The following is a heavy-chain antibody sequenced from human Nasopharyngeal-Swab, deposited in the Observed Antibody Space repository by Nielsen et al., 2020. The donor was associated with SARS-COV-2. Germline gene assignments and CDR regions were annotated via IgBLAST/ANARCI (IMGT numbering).Heavy chain of an antibody. CDR3: AGESAVSARRRWFDP. V-gene: IGHV4-4*07. CDR2: IYTSGST. Sequence: SETLSLTCTVSGGSISSYYWSWIRQPAGKGLEWIGRIYTSGSTDSNPSLKTRVTMSVATSKSQFSLKLSSVTAADPAVYYFAGESAVSARRRWFDPWGQGTLVTVSS. D-gene: IGHD6-6*01. J-gene: IGHJ5*02. CDR1: GGSISSYY.